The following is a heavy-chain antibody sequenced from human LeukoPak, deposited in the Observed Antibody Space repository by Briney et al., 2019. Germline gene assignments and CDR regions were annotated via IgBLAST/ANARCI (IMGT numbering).Heavy chain of an antibody. D-gene: IGHD1-26*01. J-gene: IGHJ4*02. V-gene: IGHV3-64*01. Sequence: PGGSLRLSCAASGFTFSYYAMHWVRQAPGKGLEFVSAISSNGDITYYVSSVKGRFTISRDNSKSTLYLQMGSLGPEDMAVCYCARGGGSPFDYWGQGTLVTVSS. CDR3: ARGGGSPFDY. CDR2: ISSNGDIT. CDR1: GFTFSYYA.